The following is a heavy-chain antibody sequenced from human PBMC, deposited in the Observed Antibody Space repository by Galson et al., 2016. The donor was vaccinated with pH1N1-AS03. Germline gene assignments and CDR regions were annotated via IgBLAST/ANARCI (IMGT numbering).Heavy chain of an antibody. J-gene: IGHJ3*02. Sequence: SETLSLTCTVSGGSISSRDHYWVWIRQTPGKGLEWIGHIYYSGNSYYNPSLKSRVTISVDTSKDRVSLSLRSATAADTAVYFCARRFVERLVDDLSEAFDMWGPGTMVTVSS. CDR1: GGSISSRDHY. D-gene: IGHD2-8*02. V-gene: IGHV4-39*07. CDR2: IYYSGNS. CDR3: ARRFVERLVDDLSEAFDM.